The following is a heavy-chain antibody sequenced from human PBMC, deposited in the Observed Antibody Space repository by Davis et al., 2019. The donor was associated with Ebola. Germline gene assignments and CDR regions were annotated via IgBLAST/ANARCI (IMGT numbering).Heavy chain of an antibody. CDR3: ARGRLASAIGLLDYYGMDV. V-gene: IGHV1-8*01. Sequence: AASVKVSCKASGYTFTSYDINWVRQATGQGLEWMGWMNPNSGNTGYAQKFQGRVTMTRNTSISTAYMELSSLRSEDTAVYYGARGRLASAIGLLDYYGMDVWGQGTTVSVSS. CDR2: MNPNSGNT. J-gene: IGHJ6*02. D-gene: IGHD2-21*02. CDR1: GYTFTSYD.